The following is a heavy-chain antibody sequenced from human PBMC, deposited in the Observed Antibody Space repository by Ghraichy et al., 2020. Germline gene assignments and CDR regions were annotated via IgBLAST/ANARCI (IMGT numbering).Heavy chain of an antibody. CDR2: ISGSSSSI. D-gene: IGHD6-19*01. V-gene: IGHV3-48*02. CDR3: ARDRPAVAANYYYALDV. J-gene: IGHJ6*02. CDR1: GFVFKRYN. Sequence: GGSLRLSCAASGFVFKRYNMNWVRQAPGKGLQWISYISGSSSSIYYADSVKGRFTISRDNAKNSLFLQMNSLRDEDTAVYYCARDRPAVAANYYYALDVWGQGTTVTVSS.